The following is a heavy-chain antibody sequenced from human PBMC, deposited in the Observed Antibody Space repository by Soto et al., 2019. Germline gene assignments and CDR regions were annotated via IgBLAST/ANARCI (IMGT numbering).Heavy chain of an antibody. J-gene: IGHJ4*02. CDR3: TRHDQYCSGGSCYSFDY. CDR2: IRSKANSYAT. CDR1: GFTFSGSA. D-gene: IGHD2-15*01. V-gene: IGHV3-73*01. Sequence: GGSLRLSCAASGFTFSGSAMHWVRQASGKGLEWVGRIRSKANSYATVYAASVKGRFTISRDDSKNTAYLQMNSLKTEDTAVYYCTRHDQYCSGGSCYSFDYWGQGTLVTVSS.